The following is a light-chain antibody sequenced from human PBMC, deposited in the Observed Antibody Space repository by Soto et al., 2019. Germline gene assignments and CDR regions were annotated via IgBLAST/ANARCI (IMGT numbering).Light chain of an antibody. CDR2: GVS. Sequence: EILLTQSPATLSLSPGDRATLSCRASQNVRSDYFAWYQQKPGQAPRVIIFGVSTRACATPDRFRGSGSGTYFTLTISRLEPDDFALYYCQQYGNSPLTFGGGTKVDIK. CDR3: QQYGNSPLT. J-gene: IGKJ4*01. V-gene: IGKV3-20*01. CDR1: QNVRSDY.